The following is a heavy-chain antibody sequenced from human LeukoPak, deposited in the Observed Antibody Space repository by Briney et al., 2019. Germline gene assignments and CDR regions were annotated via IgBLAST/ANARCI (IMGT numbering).Heavy chain of an antibody. CDR2: TKQDGSET. J-gene: IGHJ4*02. CDR3: ARHLAGSYYRGIDN. D-gene: IGHD3-10*01. V-gene: IGHV3-7*05. CDR1: GFTFSSYW. Sequence: GGSLRLSCEVFGFTFSSYWMSWVRQAPGKGLEWVANTKQDGSETYYVDSVKGRFTVYRDNAKNSLYLQMNSLRAGDTAVYYCARHLAGSYYRGIDNWGQGTLVTVSS.